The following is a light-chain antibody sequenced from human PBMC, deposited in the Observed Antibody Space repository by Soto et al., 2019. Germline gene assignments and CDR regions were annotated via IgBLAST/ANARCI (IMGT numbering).Light chain of an antibody. CDR3: QQRSNWPLT. J-gene: IGKJ4*01. Sequence: EIVLTQSPATLSLSPGKRATLSCRASQSVSSYLAWYQLRPGQAPRLLIYDASNRAAGIPARFSGSGSGTDFTLTISSLEPEDFAAYYCQQRSNWPLTFGGGTKVDIK. CDR1: QSVSSY. V-gene: IGKV3-11*01. CDR2: DAS.